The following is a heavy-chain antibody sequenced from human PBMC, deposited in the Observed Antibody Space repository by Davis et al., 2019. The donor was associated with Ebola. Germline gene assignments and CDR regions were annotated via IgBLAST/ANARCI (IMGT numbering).Heavy chain of an antibody. Sequence: GESLKISCAASGFIFRNHAMHRVRQAPGKGLEWVAVVSHSERERFYADSVKGRFTISRDNSENTLYLQMNSLKADDTSVYYCSRAGFDEVLDYWGQGTPVTVSS. CDR3: SRAGFDEVLDY. V-gene: IGHV3-30*04. J-gene: IGHJ4*02. D-gene: IGHD3-3*01. CDR2: VSHSERER. CDR1: GFIFRNHA.